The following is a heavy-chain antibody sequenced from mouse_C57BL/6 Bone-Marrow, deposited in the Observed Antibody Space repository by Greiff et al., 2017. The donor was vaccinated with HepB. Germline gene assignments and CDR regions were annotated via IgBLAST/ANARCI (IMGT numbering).Heavy chain of an antibody. D-gene: IGHD1-1*01. CDR2: INPSNGGT. CDR1: GYTFTSYW. J-gene: IGHJ1*03. CDR3: ARRRGNYYGSSYDWYFDV. V-gene: IGHV1-53*01. Sequence: QVQLKQPGTELVKPGASVKLSCKASGYTFTSYWMHWVKQRPGQGLEWIGNINPSNGGTNYNEKFKSKATLTVDKSSSTAYMQLSSLTSEDSAVYYCARRRGNYYGSSYDWYFDVWGTGTTVTVSS.